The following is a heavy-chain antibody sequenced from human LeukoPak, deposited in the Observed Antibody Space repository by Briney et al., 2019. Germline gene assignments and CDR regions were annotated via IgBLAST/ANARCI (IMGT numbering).Heavy chain of an antibody. D-gene: IGHD3-3*01. CDR3: ARDLKPSITIFGVVPTYFEY. CDR2: INPSGGST. J-gene: IGHJ4*02. V-gene: IGHV1-46*01. CDR1: GYTFTSYY. Sequence: ASVKVSCKASGYTFTSYYMHWVRQAPGQGLEWMGIINPSGGSTSYAQKFQGRVTMTRDMSTSTVYMELSSLRSEDTAVYYCARDLKPSITIFGVVPTYFEYWGQGTLVTVSS.